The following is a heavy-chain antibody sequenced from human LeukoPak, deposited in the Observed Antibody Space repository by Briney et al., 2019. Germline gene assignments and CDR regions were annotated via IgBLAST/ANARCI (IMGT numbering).Heavy chain of an antibody. CDR1: GVTFSSYA. V-gene: IGHV1-69*13. Sequence: ASVKVSCKASGVTFSSYAFNWVRQVPGQGLEWIGVLIPGFGSVKYAQKFQGKVTITADESTSTAYMELSSLRSEDTAVYYCARDPYYYDSSGVPWGQGTLVTVSS. D-gene: IGHD3-22*01. J-gene: IGHJ5*02. CDR3: ARDPYYYDSSGVP. CDR2: LIPGFGSV.